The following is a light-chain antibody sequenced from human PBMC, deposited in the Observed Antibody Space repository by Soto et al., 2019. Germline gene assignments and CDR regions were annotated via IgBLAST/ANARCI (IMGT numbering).Light chain of an antibody. CDR1: RSDVGGYNY. Sequence: QSALTQPASVSGSPGQSITISCTGTRSDVGGYNYVSWYQQHPGKAPKVIIYDVSNRPSGVSTRFSGAKSGNTASLIISGLQAEDEADYYCSSFTSSTTIIFGGGTKLTVL. J-gene: IGLJ2*01. CDR2: DVS. V-gene: IGLV2-14*01. CDR3: SSFTSSTTII.